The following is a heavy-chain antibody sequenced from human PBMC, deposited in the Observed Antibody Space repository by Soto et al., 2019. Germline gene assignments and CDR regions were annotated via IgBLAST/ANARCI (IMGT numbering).Heavy chain of an antibody. CDR2: ISSASNDI. Sequence: XVSLRLSCTASGFTFSRDSMNWVRQAPGKGLEWVASISSASNDITYADSVKGRFIISRDNAKNSLFLQMNDLRPEETALYYCARVAYWGQGTLVTVSS. CDR3: ARVAY. J-gene: IGHJ4*02. CDR1: GFTFSRDS. V-gene: IGHV3-21*06.